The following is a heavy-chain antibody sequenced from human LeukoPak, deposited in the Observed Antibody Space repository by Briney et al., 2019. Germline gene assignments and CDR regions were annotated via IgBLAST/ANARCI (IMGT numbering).Heavy chain of an antibody. J-gene: IGHJ6*03. CDR1: GYSFVTSD. D-gene: IGHD3-10*01. V-gene: IGHV1-8*01. CDR2: MNPLSGNT. CDR3: ARGSRTMVRGQYYYYYMDV. Sequence: ASVKVSCKASGYSFVTSDINWVRQAAGQGLEWMGWMNPLSGNTGYAQKFQGRVTMTRNTSISTAYMELSSLRSEDAAVYYCARGSRTMVRGQYYYYYMDVWGKGTTVTVSS.